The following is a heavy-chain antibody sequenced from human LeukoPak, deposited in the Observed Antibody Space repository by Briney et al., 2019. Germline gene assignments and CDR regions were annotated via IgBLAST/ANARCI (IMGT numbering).Heavy chain of an antibody. J-gene: IGHJ5*02. Sequence: ASVKVSCKASGGTFSSYAISWVRQAPGQGLEWMGWISAYNGNTNYAQKLQGRVTMTTDTSTSTAYMELRSLRSDDTAVYYCARDGLEGVSWFDPWGQGTLVTVSS. V-gene: IGHV1-18*01. D-gene: IGHD1-1*01. CDR1: GGTFSSYA. CDR3: ARDGLEGVSWFDP. CDR2: ISAYNGNT.